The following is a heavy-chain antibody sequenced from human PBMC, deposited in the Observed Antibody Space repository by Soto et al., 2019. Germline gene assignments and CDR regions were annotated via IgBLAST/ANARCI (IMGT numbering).Heavy chain of an antibody. V-gene: IGHV5-51*01. D-gene: IGHD6-13*01. CDR1: GYSFTSYW. Sequence: LGESLKISCKGSGYSFTSYWIGWVRQMPGKGLEWMGIIYPGDSDTRYSPSFQGQVTISADKSISTAYLQWSSLKASDTAMYYCARHFRSSSWPLPYYYYGMDVWGQGTTVTVSS. J-gene: IGHJ6*02. CDR3: ARHFRSSSWPLPYYYYGMDV. CDR2: IYPGDSDT.